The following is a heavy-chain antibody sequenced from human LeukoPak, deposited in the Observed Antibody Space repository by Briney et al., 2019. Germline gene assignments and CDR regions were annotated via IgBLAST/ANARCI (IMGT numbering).Heavy chain of an antibody. CDR1: GFTVSSNY. CDR2: ISGSGGST. D-gene: IGHD6-6*01. J-gene: IGHJ4*02. CDR3: AKVSRYSSSSGDFDY. Sequence: PGGSLRLSCAASGFTVSSNYMSWVRQAPGKGLEWVSAISGSGGSTYYADSVKGRFTISRDNSKNTLYLQMNSLRAEDTAVYYCAKVSRYSSSSGDFDYWGQGTLVTVSS. V-gene: IGHV3-23*01.